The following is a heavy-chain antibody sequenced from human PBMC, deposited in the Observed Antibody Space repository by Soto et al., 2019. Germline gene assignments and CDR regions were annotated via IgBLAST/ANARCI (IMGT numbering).Heavy chain of an antibody. J-gene: IGHJ3*02. CDR1: GYTFTSYG. V-gene: IGHV1-18*01. D-gene: IGHD6-13*01. CDR3: ARDRRWAAAFPGLAFDI. CDR2: ISAYNGNT. Sequence: QVQLVQSGAEVKKPGASVKVSCKASGYTFTSYGISWVRQAPGQGLEWMGWISAYNGNTNYAQKLQGRVTMTTDTSTSTAYMELRSLSSDDTAVYYCARDRRWAAAFPGLAFDIWGQGTMVTVSS.